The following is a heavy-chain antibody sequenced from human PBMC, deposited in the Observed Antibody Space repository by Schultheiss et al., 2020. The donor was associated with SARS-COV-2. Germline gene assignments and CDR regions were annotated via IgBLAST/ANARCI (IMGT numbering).Heavy chain of an antibody. D-gene: IGHD3-22*01. CDR2: ISGSGVSK. CDR3: ARDELSDSSGYYPGWFDP. J-gene: IGHJ5*02. V-gene: IGHV3-48*03. Sequence: GGSLRLSCAASGFIFSTSEMNWVRQAPGKGLEWIAYISGSGVSKYYADSVKGRFTISRDNAKNSLYLQMNSLRAEDTAVYYCARDELSDSSGYYPGWFDPWGQGTLVTVSS. CDR1: GFIFSTSE.